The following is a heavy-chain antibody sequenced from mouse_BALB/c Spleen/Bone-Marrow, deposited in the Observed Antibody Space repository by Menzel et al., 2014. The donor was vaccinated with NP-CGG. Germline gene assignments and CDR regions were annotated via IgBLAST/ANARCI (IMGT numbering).Heavy chain of an antibody. CDR1: GYTFTSYW. V-gene: IGHV1-69*02. CDR2: IDPSDSYT. CDR3: ARGLYGNSGY. Sequence: VQRVESGAELVKPGASVKLSCKASGYTFTSYWMHWVKQRPGQGLEWIGEIDPSDSYTNYNQKFKGKATLTVDKSSSTAYMQLSSLTSEDSAVYYCARGLYGNSGYWGQGTTPTVSS. J-gene: IGHJ2*01. D-gene: IGHD2-1*01.